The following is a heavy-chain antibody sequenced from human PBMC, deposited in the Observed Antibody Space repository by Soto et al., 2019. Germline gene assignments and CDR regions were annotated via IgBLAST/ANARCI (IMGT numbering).Heavy chain of an antibody. CDR1: GGSISSGGYS. J-gene: IGHJ6*02. CDR2: IYHSGST. Sequence: PSETLSLTCAVSGGSISSGGYSWSWIRQPPGKGLEWIGYIYHSGSTYYNPSLKSRVTISVDRSKNQFSLKLSSVTAADTAVYYCARDRVTGYYDRVDMDVWGQGTTVTVSS. D-gene: IGHD3-9*01. V-gene: IGHV4-30-2*01. CDR3: ARDRVTGYYDRVDMDV.